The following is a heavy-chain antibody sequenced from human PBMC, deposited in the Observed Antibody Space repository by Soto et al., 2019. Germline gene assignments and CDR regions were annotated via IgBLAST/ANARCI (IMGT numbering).Heavy chain of an antibody. J-gene: IGHJ4*02. CDR2: ISNTGNTI. Sequence: PGGSLRLSCAASGFTFSISEMNWVLQAPGKGLEWVSFISNTGNTIYYADSVKGRFTISRDNARNSLYLQMNSLRAEDTAVYYCARGVEMATLAVRYYFDFWGQGTLVTVSS. CDR1: GFTFSISE. CDR3: ARGVEMATLAVRYYFDF. D-gene: IGHD5-12*01. V-gene: IGHV3-48*03.